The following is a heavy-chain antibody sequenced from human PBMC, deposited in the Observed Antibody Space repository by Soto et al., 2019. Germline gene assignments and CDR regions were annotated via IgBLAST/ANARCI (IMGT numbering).Heavy chain of an antibody. CDR2: MSAYNGNT. CDR1: GYTFISYG. Sequence: ASVKVSCKASGYTFISYGISWVRQSPGQGLEWMGWMSAYNGNTNYAQKLQGRVTMTTDTSTSTAYMELRSLKSDDTAVYYCASDIVVVPAAIMDYYYGMDVWGQGTTVTVSS. CDR3: ASDIVVVPAAIMDYYYGMDV. V-gene: IGHV1-18*01. D-gene: IGHD2-2*01. J-gene: IGHJ6*02.